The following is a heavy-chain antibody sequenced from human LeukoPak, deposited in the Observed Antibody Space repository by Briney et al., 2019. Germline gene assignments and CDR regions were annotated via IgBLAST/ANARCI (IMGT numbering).Heavy chain of an antibody. CDR3: AAGTEQQWLSLDY. CDR2: IRSKTDGGTT. D-gene: IGHD6-19*01. CDR1: GFTLKNAW. V-gene: IGHV3-15*01. Sequence: PGGSLRLSCVASGFTLKNAWMSWVRQAPGKGLEWIGRIRSKTDGGTTDYAAPVKGRFTISRDDSKNTLYLQMNSLKTEDTAVYYCAAGTEQQWLSLDYWGQGTLVTVSS. J-gene: IGHJ4*02.